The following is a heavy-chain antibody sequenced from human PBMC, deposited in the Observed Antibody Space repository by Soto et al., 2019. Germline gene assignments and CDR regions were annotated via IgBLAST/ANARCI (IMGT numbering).Heavy chain of an antibody. CDR2: LIPIFGTP. Sequence: VQLVQSGAEVKKPGSSVKVSCTASGGTFSSYSFNWVRQAPGQGLEWMGGLIPIFGTPNYAQKFRGRVTIIADESTSTVYMELSSLSSEDTALYYCARGSGSYDYWGQGTLVTVSS. J-gene: IGHJ4*02. V-gene: IGHV1-69*01. CDR3: ARGSGSYDY. CDR1: GGTFSSYS. D-gene: IGHD1-26*01.